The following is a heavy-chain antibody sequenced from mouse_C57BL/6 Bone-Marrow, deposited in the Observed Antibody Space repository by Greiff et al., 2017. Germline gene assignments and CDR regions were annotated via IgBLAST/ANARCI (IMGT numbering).Heavy chain of an antibody. CDR2: SRNKANDYTT. Sequence: EVNLVESGGGLVQSGRSLRLSCATSGFTFSDFYMEWVRQAPGKGLEWIAASRNKANDYTTEYSASVKGRFIVSRDTSQSILYLQMNALRAEDTAIYYGARDLDSSGYWYYSMDYWGQGTSVTVSS. CDR3: ARDLDSSGYWYYSMDY. V-gene: IGHV7-1*01. D-gene: IGHD3-2*02. CDR1: GFTFSDFY. J-gene: IGHJ4*01.